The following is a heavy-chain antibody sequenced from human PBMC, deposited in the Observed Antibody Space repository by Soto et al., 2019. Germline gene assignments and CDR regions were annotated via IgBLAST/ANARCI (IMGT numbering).Heavy chain of an antibody. CDR2: IYHSGNT. D-gene: IGHD5-18*01. CDR3: ARHKWLQLWLVTEY. CDR1: GDSIGSSTNY. J-gene: IGHJ4*02. V-gene: IGHV4-39*01. Sequence: SETLSLTCSVSGDSIGSSTNYWGWIRQPPGKGLEWIGTIYHSGNTYYNPTLKSRVAISVDMSKNQFSLRLNSVTAADTAVYYCARHKWLQLWLVTEYWGQGALVTVSS.